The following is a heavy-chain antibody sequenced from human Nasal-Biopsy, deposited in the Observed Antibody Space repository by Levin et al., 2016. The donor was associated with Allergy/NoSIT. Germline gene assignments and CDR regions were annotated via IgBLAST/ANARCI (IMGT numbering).Heavy chain of an antibody. CDR1: GFTFSRYS. CDR2: ISRNGIDT. V-gene: IGHV3-21*06. Sequence: GGSLRLSCAASGFTFSRYSMNWVRQAPGKGLEWVSAISRNGIDTYNTDSVEGRFTISRDNARNFLYLQMNSLRVDDTAVYFCARRRGPATLTTWGRGTLVTVSS. CDR3: ARRRGPATLTT. D-gene: IGHD5-24*01. J-gene: IGHJ5*02.